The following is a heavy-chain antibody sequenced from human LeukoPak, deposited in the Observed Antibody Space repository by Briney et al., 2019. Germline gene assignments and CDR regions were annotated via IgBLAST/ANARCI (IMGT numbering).Heavy chain of an antibody. CDR1: GGSFSGYY. CDR2: INQSGST. V-gene: IGHV4-34*01. Sequence: PSETLSLTCAVYGGSFSGYYWSWIRQPPGKGLEWIGEINQSGSTNYNPSLKSRVTISVDTSKNQFSLQLNSVTPEDTAVYYCARWEEWELHNYYYGMDVWGQGTTVTVSS. J-gene: IGHJ6*02. D-gene: IGHD1-26*01. CDR3: ARWEEWELHNYYYGMDV.